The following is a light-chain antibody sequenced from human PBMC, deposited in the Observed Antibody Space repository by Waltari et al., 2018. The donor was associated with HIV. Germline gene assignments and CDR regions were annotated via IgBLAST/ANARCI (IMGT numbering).Light chain of an antibody. CDR2: KDS. Sequence: SYELTQPSSVSVSPGQTARITCPGDVLAKKYARWFQQKPGPAPVLVIYKDSERPSGIPERFSGSSSGTTVTLTIGGAQVEDEADYYCYSAADNNGVFGGGTKLTVL. V-gene: IGLV3-27*01. CDR1: VLAKKY. J-gene: IGLJ3*02. CDR3: YSAADNNGV.